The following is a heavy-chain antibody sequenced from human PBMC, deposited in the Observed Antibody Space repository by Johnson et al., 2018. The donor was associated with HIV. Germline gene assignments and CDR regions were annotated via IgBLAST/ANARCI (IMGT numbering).Heavy chain of an antibody. J-gene: IGHJ3*02. CDR3: ARGRGYSGYDPPTAFDI. D-gene: IGHD5-12*01. CDR1: GFTFSSYA. Sequence: QVQLLESAGGVVQPRRSLRLSCAVSGFTFSSYAMHWVRQAPGKGLDWVAVISYDGSNKYQADSLQVRFPSSRDNSKNTLYLQMNSRRAEDAAVYYCARGRGYSGYDPPTAFDIWGQGTMVTVSS. CDR2: ISYDGSNK. V-gene: IGHV3-30*14.